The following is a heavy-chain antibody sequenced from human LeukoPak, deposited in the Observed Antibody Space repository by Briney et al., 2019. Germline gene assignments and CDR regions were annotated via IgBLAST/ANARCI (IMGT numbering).Heavy chain of an antibody. CDR3: AKDLGSGRYAFDI. J-gene: IGHJ3*02. CDR2: IQHDGSTK. Sequence: GGSLRLSCAASAFSIRCHNMHWVRQAPGKGLEGVSFIQHDGSTKWYVDYVKGRFIISRDNSKNPLYLQMNSMRIEDTAVYYCAKDLGSGRYAFDIWGQGTTVTVSS. D-gene: IGHD3-10*01. V-gene: IGHV3-30*02. CDR1: AFSIRCHN.